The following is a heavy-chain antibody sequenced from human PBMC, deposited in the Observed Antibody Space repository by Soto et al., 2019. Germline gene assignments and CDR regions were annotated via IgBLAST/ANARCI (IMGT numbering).Heavy chain of an antibody. CDR3: ARELSAWYFDL. V-gene: IGHV3-11*01. CDR1: GFTFGDYY. Sequence: QVQLVESGGGLVKPGGSLRLSCTPSGFTFGDYYMSWIRQAPGKGLEWVSYIRASGTIMNYADSVKGRFTISRDNAKNSRYLQINSLRADDTAIYYCARELSAWYFDLWGRGTLVTVSS. J-gene: IGHJ2*01. CDR2: IRASGTIM.